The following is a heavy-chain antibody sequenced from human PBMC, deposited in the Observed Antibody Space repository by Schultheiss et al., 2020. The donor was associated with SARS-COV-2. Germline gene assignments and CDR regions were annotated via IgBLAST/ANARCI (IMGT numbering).Heavy chain of an antibody. Sequence: GGSLRLSCAASGFTFSSYAMSWVRQAPGKGLEWVANIKQDGSEKYYVDSVKGRFTISRDNAKNSLYLQMNSLRAEDTAVYYCARDQGECSSTSCYFDYYYYYMDVWGKGTTVTVSS. J-gene: IGHJ6*03. CDR2: IKQDGSEK. D-gene: IGHD2-2*01. CDR3: ARDQGECSSTSCYFDYYYYYMDV. V-gene: IGHV3-7*05. CDR1: GFTFSSYA.